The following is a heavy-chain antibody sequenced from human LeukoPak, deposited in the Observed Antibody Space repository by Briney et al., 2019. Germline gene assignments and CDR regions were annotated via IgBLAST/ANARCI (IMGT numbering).Heavy chain of an antibody. CDR2: MNPSGGST. V-gene: IGHV1-46*01. J-gene: IGHJ3*02. CDR3: ARGGFLLVVAAPEHNFDI. Sequence: ASVKVSCKASGYTFTRYEMHSVRQAAGQGGEWMGIMNPSGGSTSYAQKLQARLPMTRDTSTSTVYMELSSLRSLDTAVYYCARGGFLLVVAAPEHNFDIWGQGTMVTVSS. CDR1: GYTFTRYE. D-gene: IGHD2-15*01.